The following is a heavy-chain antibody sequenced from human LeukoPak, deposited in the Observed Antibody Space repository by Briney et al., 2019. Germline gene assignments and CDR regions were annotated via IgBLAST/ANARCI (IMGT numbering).Heavy chain of an antibody. Sequence: ASVKVSCKASGYTFTGYYMHWVRQAPGQGLEWMGRINPNSGDTNYAQKFQGRVTVTRDTSISTAYMELSRLRSDDTAVYYCARAFEATVVTNDYWGQGTLVTVSS. J-gene: IGHJ4*02. D-gene: IGHD4-23*01. CDR2: INPNSGDT. CDR3: ARAFEATVVTNDY. CDR1: GYTFTGYY. V-gene: IGHV1-2*06.